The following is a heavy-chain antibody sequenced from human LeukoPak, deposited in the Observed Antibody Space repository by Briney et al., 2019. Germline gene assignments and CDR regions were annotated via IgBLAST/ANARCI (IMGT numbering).Heavy chain of an antibody. Sequence: GGSLRLSCAASGFTFSSYAMTWVRQAPGKGLEWVSGISSSGGSTYYADSVKGRFTVSRDNSKNALYLQMNSLRAEDTAVYYCAKGLLYSNSPDALDIWGQGTMVTVSS. D-gene: IGHD6-13*01. CDR1: GFTFSSYA. J-gene: IGHJ3*02. CDR2: ISSSGGST. V-gene: IGHV3-23*01. CDR3: AKGLLYSNSPDALDI.